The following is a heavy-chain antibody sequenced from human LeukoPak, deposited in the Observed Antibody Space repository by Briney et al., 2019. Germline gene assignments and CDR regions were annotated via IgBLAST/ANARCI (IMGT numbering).Heavy chain of an antibody. CDR2: VRYEQGAT. Sequence: GGSLRLSCAASGFNFSIYCMDWVRQAPGKGLEWVRVVRYEQGATVYADSVQGRFAISRDNSKNTVYLQMNSLRVEDTALYFCVKAHGECPGSRCYFRFLDYWGQGTLVIVSS. D-gene: IGHD2-15*01. CDR1: GFNFSIYC. V-gene: IGHV3-30*02. CDR3: VKAHGECPGSRCYFRFLDY. J-gene: IGHJ4*02.